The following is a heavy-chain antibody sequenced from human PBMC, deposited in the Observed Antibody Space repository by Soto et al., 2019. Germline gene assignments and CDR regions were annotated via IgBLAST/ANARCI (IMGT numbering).Heavy chain of an antibody. J-gene: IGHJ4*02. D-gene: IGHD3-22*01. CDR1: GFSIGSFY. CDR3: AGNLDSEFDY. CDR2: IYYSGST. Sequence: SETLSLTCSVSGFSIGSFYGSWIRQPPGKGLEWIGYIYYSGSTNYNPSLKSRVTISVDTSKNQFSLKLSSVTAADTAVYYCAGNLDSEFDYWGQGTLVTVSS. V-gene: IGHV4-59*01.